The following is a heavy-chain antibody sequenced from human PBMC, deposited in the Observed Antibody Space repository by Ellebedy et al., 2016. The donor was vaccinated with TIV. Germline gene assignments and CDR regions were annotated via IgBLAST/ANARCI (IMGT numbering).Heavy chain of an antibody. J-gene: IGHJ2*01. CDR2: IKEDGGEK. CDR3: AGRHFDL. CDR1: GFIFSDYW. V-gene: IGHV3-7*01. Sequence: GGSLRLXXAASGFIFSDYWMHWVRQAPGKGLEWVANIKEDGGEKYYVDSVKGRFTISRDNTKNSLYLQMNRLRAEDTAVYFCAGRHFDLWGRGTLVTVSS.